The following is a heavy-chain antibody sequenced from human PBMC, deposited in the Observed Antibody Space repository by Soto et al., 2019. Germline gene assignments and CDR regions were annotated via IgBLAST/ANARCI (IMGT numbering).Heavy chain of an antibody. J-gene: IGHJ4*02. D-gene: IGHD4-17*01. V-gene: IGHV5-51*01. CDR3: ARAAYGEYNLTH. Sequence: PGDSLKISCKGSGYRFTNYWIGWVRQMPGKGLEWMGIIYPGDSDTRYSPSFQGQVTISADKSISTAYLQWSSLKASDTAIYYCARAAYGEYNLTHWGQGTLVTVSS. CDR1: GYRFTNYW. CDR2: IYPGDSDT.